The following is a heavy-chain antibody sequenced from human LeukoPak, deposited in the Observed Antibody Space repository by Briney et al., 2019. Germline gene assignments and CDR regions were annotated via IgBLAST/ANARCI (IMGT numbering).Heavy chain of an antibody. CDR1: GYTFTSYD. CDR2: MNPNSGNT. Sequence: ASVKVSCKASGYTFTSYDINWVRQATGQGLEWMGWMNPNSGNTGYAQKFQGRVTMTRNTSISTAYMELSSLRSEDTAVYYCARDGRGYDILTGYFDFDYWGQGTLVTVSS. V-gene: IGHV1-8*01. J-gene: IGHJ4*02. D-gene: IGHD3-9*01. CDR3: ARDGRGYDILTGYFDFDY.